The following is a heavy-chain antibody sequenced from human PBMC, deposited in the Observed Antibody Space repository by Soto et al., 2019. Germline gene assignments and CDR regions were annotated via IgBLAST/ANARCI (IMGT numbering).Heavy chain of an antibody. CDR2: IYHSGST. J-gene: IGHJ5*02. V-gene: IGHV4-4*02. CDR3: AGIDCSSTSCYVSSLRWFDP. D-gene: IGHD2-2*01. CDR1: GGSISSSNW. Sequence: QVQLQESGPGLVKPSGTLSLTCAVSGGSISSSNWWSWVRQPPGKGLEWIGEIYHSGSTNYNPSLKSRVTISVDKSKNQFSLKLSSVTAADTAVYYCAGIDCSSTSCYVSSLRWFDPWGQGTLVTVSS.